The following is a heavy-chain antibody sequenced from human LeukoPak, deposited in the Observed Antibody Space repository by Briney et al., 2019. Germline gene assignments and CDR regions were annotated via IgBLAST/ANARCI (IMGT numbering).Heavy chain of an antibody. CDR3: ARATRGYDSGRDFDF. J-gene: IGHJ4*02. Sequence: ASVKVSCKASGYIFTSYCIHWVRQAPGHGLEWMSLINPSSGSTKNAQKFQGRVTMTRDTSTSTVYMELSSLTSEDTAVYYCARATRGYDSGRDFDFWGQGTLVTASS. D-gene: IGHD3-10*01. CDR1: GYIFTSYC. CDR2: INPSSGST. V-gene: IGHV1-46*01.